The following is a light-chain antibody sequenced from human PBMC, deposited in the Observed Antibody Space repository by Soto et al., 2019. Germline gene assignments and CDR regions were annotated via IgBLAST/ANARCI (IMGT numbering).Light chain of an antibody. Sequence: EIVLTQSPGTQSLSPGVRATLSCRASQSVFNNYLAWYQQKPGQSPRLLIYSASIRATGIPDRFSGSGSGTDFSLTISRLEPEDIAVYFCQQYGSSHPTTFGPGTRLEIK. CDR3: QQYGSSHPTT. J-gene: IGKJ5*01. CDR1: QSVFNNY. CDR2: SAS. V-gene: IGKV3-20*01.